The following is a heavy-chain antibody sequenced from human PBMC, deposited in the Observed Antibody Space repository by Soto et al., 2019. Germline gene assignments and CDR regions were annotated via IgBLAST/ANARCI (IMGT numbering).Heavy chain of an antibody. Sequence: GGGLRHSCAGSGFTFSSNGMHWVRQAPGKGLEWVTVISYDGSNKYHADSVKGRFTISRDNSKNTLYLQMNSLRAEDTAVYYCAKESFDYWGQGTLVTVSS. CDR2: ISYDGSNK. V-gene: IGHV3-30*18. J-gene: IGHJ4*02. CDR1: GFTFSSNG. CDR3: AKESFDY.